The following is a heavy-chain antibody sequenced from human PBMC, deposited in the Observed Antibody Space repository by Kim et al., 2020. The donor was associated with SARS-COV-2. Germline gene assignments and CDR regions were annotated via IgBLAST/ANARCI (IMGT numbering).Heavy chain of an antibody. V-gene: IGHV3-23*01. Sequence: GGSLRLSCAVSGFTFSSYAMSWVRQAPGKGLEWVSAISGSGGSTYYADSVKGRFTISRDNSKNTLYLQMNSLRAEDTAVYYCTKDRRLGGYGYYFDYWGQGTLVTVSS. CDR2: ISGSGGST. CDR3: TKDRRLGGYGYYFDY. D-gene: IGHD5-18*01. CDR1: GFTFSSYA. J-gene: IGHJ4*02.